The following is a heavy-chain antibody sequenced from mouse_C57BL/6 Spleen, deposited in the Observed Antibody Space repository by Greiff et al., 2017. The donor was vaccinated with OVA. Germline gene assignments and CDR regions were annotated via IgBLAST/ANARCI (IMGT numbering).Heavy chain of an antibody. CDR2: ISDGGSYT. Sequence: EVQGVESGGGLVKPGGSLKLSCAASGFTFSSYAMSWVRQTPEKRLEWVATISDGGSYTYYPDNVKGRFTISRDNAKNNLYLQMSHLKSEDTAMYYCARDQLLRDYFDYWGQGTTLTVSS. CDR3: ARDQLLRDYFDY. CDR1: GFTFSSYA. J-gene: IGHJ2*01. V-gene: IGHV5-4*01. D-gene: IGHD1-1*01.